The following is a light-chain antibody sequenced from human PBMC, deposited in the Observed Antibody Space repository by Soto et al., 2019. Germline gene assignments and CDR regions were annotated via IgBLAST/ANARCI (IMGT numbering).Light chain of an antibody. Sequence: EGVVPQCPTTLSVSPGERATISCGASQSVSSDLACEPQKPGQAPRLHIYDASTRATNVPARFNGGGSGTESALTISSIQSEDVAVYNCQQYNDWRPITFGHGTKVDIK. J-gene: IGKJ3*01. CDR3: QQYNDWRPIT. CDR2: DAS. V-gene: IGKV3-15*01. CDR1: QSVSSD.